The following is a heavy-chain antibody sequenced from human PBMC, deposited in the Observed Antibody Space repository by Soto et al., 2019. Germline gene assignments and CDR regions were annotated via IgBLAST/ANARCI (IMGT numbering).Heavy chain of an antibody. Sequence: GGSLRLSCAASGFTFTNYAMSWVRQAPGEGLEWVPTISGSGGNTHYADSVKGRFSISRDNSKNTLYIQMNSLRAEDTAVYYCAKDYGSSRYFFDYWGQGALVTVSS. CDR1: GFTFTNYA. J-gene: IGHJ4*02. D-gene: IGHD6-6*01. CDR2: ISGSGGNT. CDR3: AKDYGSSRYFFDY. V-gene: IGHV3-23*01.